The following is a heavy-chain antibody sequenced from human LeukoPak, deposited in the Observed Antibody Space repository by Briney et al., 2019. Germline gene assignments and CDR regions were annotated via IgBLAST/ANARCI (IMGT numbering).Heavy chain of an antibody. V-gene: IGHV4-59*01. CDR3: ARDQGDSSSWFNWYFDL. J-gene: IGHJ2*01. Sequence: SETLSLTCTVSGGSISSYYWSWIRQPPGKGLEWIGYIYYSGSTNYNPSLKSRVTISVDTSKNQFSLKLSSVTAADTAVYYCARDQGDSSSWFNWYFDLWGRGTLVTVSS. D-gene: IGHD6-13*01. CDR1: GGSISSYY. CDR2: IYYSGST.